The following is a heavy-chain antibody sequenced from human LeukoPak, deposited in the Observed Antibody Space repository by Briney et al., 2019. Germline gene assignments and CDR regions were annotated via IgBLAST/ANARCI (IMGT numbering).Heavy chain of an antibody. J-gene: IGHJ5*02. D-gene: IGHD4-17*01. Sequence: GGSLRLSCAASGFTFSSYSMNWVRQAPGKGLEWVSSISSSSSYIYYADSVKGRFTISRDNAKNSPYLQMNSLRAEDTAVYYCARDRLMTTVTTGWFDPWGQGTLVTVSS. CDR3: ARDRLMTTVTTGWFDP. CDR2: ISSSSSYI. V-gene: IGHV3-21*01. CDR1: GFTFSSYS.